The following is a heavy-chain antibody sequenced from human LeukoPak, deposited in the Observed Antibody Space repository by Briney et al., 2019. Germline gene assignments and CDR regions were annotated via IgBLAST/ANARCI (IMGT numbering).Heavy chain of an antibody. D-gene: IGHD3-22*01. Sequence: GGSLRLSCEGSGMTFVRYAMSWVRQAPGKGLEWVSAISGGGGNTYYADSVKGRFTISRDNSRNKLYLQLNSLRAEDTAVYYCAKDQAPIYYDSSGYYLFDFWGQGTLVTVSS. CDR1: GMTFVRYA. J-gene: IGHJ4*02. CDR2: ISGGGGNT. CDR3: AKDQAPIYYDSSGYYLFDF. V-gene: IGHV3-23*01.